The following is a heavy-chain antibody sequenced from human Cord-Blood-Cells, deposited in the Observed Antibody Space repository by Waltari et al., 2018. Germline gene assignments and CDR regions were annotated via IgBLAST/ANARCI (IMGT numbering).Heavy chain of an antibody. V-gene: IGHV1-69*09. J-gene: IGHJ4*02. Sequence: QVQLVQSGAEVKKPGSSVKVSCKASGGTFSSYAISWVRQAPGQGLEWMGRINPILGIANYAQKFQGRVTITADKSTSTAYMELSSLRSEDTAVYYCARDQDPWGGVLDYWGQGTLVTVSS. CDR2: INPILGIA. CDR3: ARDQDPWGGVLDY. D-gene: IGHD7-27*01. CDR1: GGTFSSYA.